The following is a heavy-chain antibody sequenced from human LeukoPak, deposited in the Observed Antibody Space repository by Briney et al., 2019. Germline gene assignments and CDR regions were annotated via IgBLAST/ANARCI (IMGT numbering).Heavy chain of an antibody. CDR1: GFTFSNSD. D-gene: IGHD1-14*01. J-gene: IGHJ5*02. V-gene: IGHV3-23*01. Sequence: GGSLRLSCAASGFTFSNSDMSWVRQAPGKGLQWVSAIGGSGSSTFYADSVKGRFTVSRDNSKNTLYLQMSSLRAEDTAVYYCAKSRLTPHPWGQGTLVTVSS. CDR2: IGGSGSST. CDR3: AKSRLTPHP.